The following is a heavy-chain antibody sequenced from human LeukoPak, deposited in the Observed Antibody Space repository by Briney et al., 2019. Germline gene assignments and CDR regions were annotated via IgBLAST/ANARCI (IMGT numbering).Heavy chain of an antibody. CDR2: ISYDGSNK. D-gene: IGHD2-8*01. CDR3: ARDSVLMVYAIRGVFDY. J-gene: IGHJ4*02. Sequence: PGRSLRLSCAASGFTFSSYAVHWVRQAPGKGLEWVAVISYDGSNKYYADSVKGRFTISRDNSKNTLYLQMNSLRAEDTAVYYCARDSVLMVYAIRGVFDYWGQGTLVTVSS. CDR1: GFTFSSYA. V-gene: IGHV3-30-3*01.